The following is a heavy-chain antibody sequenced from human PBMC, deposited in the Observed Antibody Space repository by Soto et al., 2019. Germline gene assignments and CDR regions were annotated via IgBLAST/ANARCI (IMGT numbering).Heavy chain of an antibody. CDR1: GGTFSSYA. Sequence: QVQLVQSGAEVKKPGSSVKVSCKASGGTFSSYAISWVRQVPGQGLEWMGGIIPIFGTANYAQKFQGRVTITADESTSTAYTELSSLRSEDTAVYYCARGPWAGGGTTPEDYWGQGTLVTVSS. V-gene: IGHV1-69*01. CDR3: ARGPWAGGGTTPEDY. CDR2: IIPIFGTA. D-gene: IGHD1-1*01. J-gene: IGHJ4*02.